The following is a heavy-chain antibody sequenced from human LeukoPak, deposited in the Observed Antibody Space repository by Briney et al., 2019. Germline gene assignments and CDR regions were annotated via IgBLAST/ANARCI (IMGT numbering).Heavy chain of an antibody. V-gene: IGHV4-59*01. CDR2: IFYSGST. CDR3: ARAVSLVRGVIVYSFDY. J-gene: IGHJ4*02. Sequence: SETLSLTXTVSGGSISSYYWSWIRQPPGKGLEWIGYIFYSGSTNYNPSLRSRVTMSVDTSQNQFSLKLSSVTAADTAVYYCARAVSLVRGVIVYSFDYWGQGTLVTVSS. CDR1: GGSISSYY. D-gene: IGHD3-10*01.